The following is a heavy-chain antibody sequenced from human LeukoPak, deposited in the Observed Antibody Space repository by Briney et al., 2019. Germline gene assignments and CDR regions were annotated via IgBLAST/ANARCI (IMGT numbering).Heavy chain of an antibody. CDR1: GFTFSSYG. D-gene: IGHD3-10*01. J-gene: IGHJ5*02. CDR3: AKDATMVLDWFDP. V-gene: IGHV3-30*18. CDR2: ISYDGSNK. Sequence: GGSLRLSCAASGFTFSSYGMHWVRQAPGKGLEWVAVISYDGSNKYYADSVKGRFTISRDNSKNTLYLQMNSLRAEDTAVYYCAKDATMVLDWFDPWGQGTLVTVSS.